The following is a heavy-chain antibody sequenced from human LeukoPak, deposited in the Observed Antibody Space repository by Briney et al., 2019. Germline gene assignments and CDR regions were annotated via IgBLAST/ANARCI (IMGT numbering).Heavy chain of an antibody. CDR1: GFTFSSYS. V-gene: IGHV3-48*04. CDR3: ARDGSGKSSGRPYYFDY. Sequence: GGSLRLSCAASGFTFSSYSMNWVRQAPGKGLEWVSYISSSSSTIYYADSVKGRFTISRDNAKNSLYLQMNSLRAEDTAVYYCARDGSGKSSGRPYYFDYWGQGTLVTVSS. D-gene: IGHD6-19*01. CDR2: ISSSSSTI. J-gene: IGHJ4*02.